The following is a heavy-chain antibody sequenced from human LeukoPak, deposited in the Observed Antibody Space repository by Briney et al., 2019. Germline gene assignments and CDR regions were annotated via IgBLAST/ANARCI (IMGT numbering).Heavy chain of an antibody. CDR1: GYTFTSYY. CDR3: AREGIAAMVKADY. D-gene: IGHD5-18*01. J-gene: IGHJ4*02. V-gene: IGHV1-46*01. Sequence: ASVKVSCKASGYTFTSYYMHWVRQAPGQGLEWMGIINPSGGSTSYAQKFQGRVTMTRDTSISTAYMELSRLRSDDTAVYYCAREGIAAMVKADYWGQGTLVTVSS. CDR2: INPSGGST.